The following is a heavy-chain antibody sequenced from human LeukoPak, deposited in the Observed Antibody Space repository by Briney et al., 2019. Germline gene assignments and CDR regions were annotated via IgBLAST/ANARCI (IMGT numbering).Heavy chain of an antibody. CDR1: GFNFDDYT. J-gene: IGHJ4*02. CDR3: ATGYSYVYGLGYYFEN. D-gene: IGHD5-18*01. Sequence: PGGSLRLSCAASGFNFDDYTMHWVRQAPGKGLEWVSLITWDGGITYYADSVTGRFTISRDNSKNSLYIQMNSLRTEDTALYYCATGYSYVYGLGYYFENWGQGTLVTVSS. CDR2: ITWDGGIT. V-gene: IGHV3-43*01.